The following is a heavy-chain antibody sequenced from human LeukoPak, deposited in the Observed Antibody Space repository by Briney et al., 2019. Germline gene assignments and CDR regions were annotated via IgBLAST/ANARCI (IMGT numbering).Heavy chain of an antibody. V-gene: IGHV1-69*05. CDR2: IIPIFGTA. J-gene: IGHJ4*02. Sequence: ASVKVSCKASGGTFSSYAISWVRQAPGQGLEWMGGIIPIFGTANYAQKFQGRVTITTDESTSTAYMELSSLRSEDTAVYYCAIGPAYYDILTGYDYWGQGTLVTVSS. CDR1: GGTFSSYA. CDR3: AIGPAYYDILTGYDY. D-gene: IGHD3-9*01.